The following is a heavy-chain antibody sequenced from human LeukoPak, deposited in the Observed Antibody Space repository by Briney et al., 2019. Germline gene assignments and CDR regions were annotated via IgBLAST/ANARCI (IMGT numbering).Heavy chain of an antibody. V-gene: IGHV3-23*01. Sequence: GGSLRLSCAASGFTFTRNAMAWVRQAPGKGLEWVSAISGSGGSTYYADSVKGRFTISRDNSKNTLYLQMNSLRAEDTAVYYCAKESFELRYFDWLLPDWGQGTLVTVSS. CDR1: GFTFTRNA. J-gene: IGHJ4*02. CDR3: AKESFELRYFDWLLPD. CDR2: ISGSGGST. D-gene: IGHD3-9*01.